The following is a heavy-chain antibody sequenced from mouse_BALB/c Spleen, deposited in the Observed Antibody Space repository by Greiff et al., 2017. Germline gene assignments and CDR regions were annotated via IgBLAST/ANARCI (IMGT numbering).Heavy chain of an antibody. CDR3: ARRYDGYYPLYAMDY. CDR2: INPSTGYT. J-gene: IGHJ4*01. D-gene: IGHD2-3*01. V-gene: IGHV1-7*01. Sequence: QVQLQQSGAELAKPGASVKMSCKASGYTFTSYWMHWVKQRPGQGLEWIGYINPSTGYTEYNQKFKDKATLTADKSSSTAYMQLSSLTSEDSAVYYCARRYDGYYPLYAMDYWGQGTSVTVSS. CDR1: GYTFTSYW.